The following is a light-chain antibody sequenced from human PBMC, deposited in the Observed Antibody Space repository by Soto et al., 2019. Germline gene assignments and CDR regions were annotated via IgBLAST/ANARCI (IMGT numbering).Light chain of an antibody. CDR1: GRDIGAYDY. V-gene: IGLV2-14*01. CDR2: GVK. J-gene: IGLJ1*01. CDR3: SSYTTSYFYV. Sequence: QSALTPPASVSGSPGQSITISCTGSGRDIGAYDYVSWYQQHPGKAPKLLIYGVKNRPSGVSYRFSASKSAFTASLTISGLQAEDEAHYYCSSYTTSYFYVFGPGTKLTVL.